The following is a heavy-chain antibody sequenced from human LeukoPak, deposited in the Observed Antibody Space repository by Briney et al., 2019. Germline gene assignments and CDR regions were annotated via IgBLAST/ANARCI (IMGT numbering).Heavy chain of an antibody. CDR1: GYTFTGYY. Sequence: ASVKVSCKASGYTFTGYYMHWVRQAPGQGLEWMGWINPNSGGTNYAQKFQGRVTMTRDTSISTAYMELSRLRSDDTAVYYCARGFATHLYYYGMDVWGQGTTVTVSS. CDR2: INPNSGGT. CDR3: ARGFATHLYYYGMDV. D-gene: IGHD3-10*01. V-gene: IGHV1-2*02. J-gene: IGHJ6*02.